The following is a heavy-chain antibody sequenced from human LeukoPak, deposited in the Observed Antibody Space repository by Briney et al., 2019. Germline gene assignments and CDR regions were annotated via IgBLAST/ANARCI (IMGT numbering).Heavy chain of an antibody. D-gene: IGHD2-2*01. V-gene: IGHV3-15*01. J-gene: IGHJ4*02. Sequence: PGGSLRLSCAASGFTFSNAWMSWVRQAPGKGLEWVGRIKSKTDGGTTDYAAPVKGRFTISRDDSKNTLYLQMNSLKTEDTAVYYCTTDLGLDIVVVPAANIPQFPGDYWGQGTLVTVSS. CDR2: IKSKTDGGTT. CDR1: GFTFSNAW. CDR3: TTDLGLDIVVVPAANIPQFPGDY.